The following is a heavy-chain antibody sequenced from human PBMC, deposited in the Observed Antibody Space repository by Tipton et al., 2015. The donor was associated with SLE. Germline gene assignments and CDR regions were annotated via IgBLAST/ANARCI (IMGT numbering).Heavy chain of an antibody. CDR3: ARSAEYFQD. J-gene: IGHJ1*01. CDR1: GFTFSSYD. V-gene: IGHV4-39*07. CDR2: IYYSGNT. Sequence: LRLSCAASGFTFSSYDMNWVRQAPGKGLEWIGSIYYSGNTYYNPSLKSRVTISVDTSKNQFSLKLNSVIAADTAVYYCARSAEYFQDWGQGTLVTVSS.